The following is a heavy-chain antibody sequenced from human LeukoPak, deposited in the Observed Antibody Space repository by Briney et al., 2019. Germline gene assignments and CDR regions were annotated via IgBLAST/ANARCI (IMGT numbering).Heavy chain of an antibody. CDR3: LAGYYYYYMDV. CDR1: GLAFSNYW. J-gene: IGHJ6*03. D-gene: IGHD3-16*01. V-gene: IGHV3-74*01. CDR2: INTHGSST. Sequence: PGGPLRLSWAASGLAFSNYWLHWVRQAPGKGLKWVARINTHGSSTNYADSVKGRFTISRDNARNTLYLQMTSLSAEDTAVYYALAGYYYYYMDVWGKGTTVTVSS.